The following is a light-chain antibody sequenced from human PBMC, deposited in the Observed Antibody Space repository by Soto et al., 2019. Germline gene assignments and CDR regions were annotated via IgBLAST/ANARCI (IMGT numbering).Light chain of an antibody. V-gene: IGLV1-44*01. CDR2: DNN. CDR3: AGWDDILKGWV. Sequence: QSVLTQPPSASGTPGQRVTISCSGSSSNIGSNSVNWYQQFPGSAPKLLIYDNNQRPSGLPDRFSGSKSGTSASLAISGLQSDDEAEYYCAGWDDILKGWVFGGGTKLTVL. CDR1: SSNIGSNS. J-gene: IGLJ3*02.